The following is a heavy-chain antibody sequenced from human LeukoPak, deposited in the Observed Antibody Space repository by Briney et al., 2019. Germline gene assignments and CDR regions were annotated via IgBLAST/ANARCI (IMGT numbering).Heavy chain of an antibody. CDR1: GGSFSGYY. V-gene: IGHV4-34*01. CDR3: ARVGYGSGSYFVRSLFDY. D-gene: IGHD3-10*01. CDR2: INHSGST. J-gene: IGHJ4*02. Sequence: SETLSLTCAVYGGSFSGYYWSWIRQPPGKGLEWIGEINHSGSTNYNPSLKSRVTISVDPSKNQFSLKLSSVTAADTAVYYCARVGYGSGSYFVRSLFDYWGQGTLVTVSS.